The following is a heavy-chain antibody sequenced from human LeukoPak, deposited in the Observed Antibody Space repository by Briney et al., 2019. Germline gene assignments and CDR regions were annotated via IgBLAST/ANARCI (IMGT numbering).Heavy chain of an antibody. J-gene: IGHJ3*02. CDR3: ASHLYYYDSSGYGAFDI. CDR1: GGSISSGSYY. D-gene: IGHD3-22*01. CDR2: IYTSGST. V-gene: IGHV4-61*02. Sequence: SETLSLTCTVSGGSISSGSYYWSWIRQPAGKGLEWIGRIYTSGSTNYNPSLKSRVTISVDTSKNQFSLKLSSVTAADTAVYYCASHLYYYDSSGYGAFDIWGQGTMVTVSS.